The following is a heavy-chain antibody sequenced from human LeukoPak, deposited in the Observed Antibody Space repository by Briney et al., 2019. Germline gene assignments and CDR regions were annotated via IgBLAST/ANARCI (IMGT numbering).Heavy chain of an antibody. Sequence: ASVTVSCKASVYTFTSYYMHWVRQAPGQGLEWMGIINPSGGSTSYAQKFQGRVTMTRDTSTSTVYMELSSLRSEDTAVYYCARESREYYFDYWGQGTLVTVSS. V-gene: IGHV1-46*01. CDR2: INPSGGST. J-gene: IGHJ4*02. CDR1: VYTFTSYY. CDR3: ARESREYYFDY.